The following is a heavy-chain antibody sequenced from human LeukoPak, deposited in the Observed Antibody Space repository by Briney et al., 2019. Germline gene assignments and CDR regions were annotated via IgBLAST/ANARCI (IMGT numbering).Heavy chain of an antibody. Sequence: GASVKVSCKASGDAFSTYVFTWVRQAPGQGLEWMGRIIPIVNMVDYAEGFQGRVSITADKSTSTAYMEVSGLRSEDTAVYYCARRIGERFSAHEYFDSWGQGTQVTVSS. V-gene: IGHV1-69*04. J-gene: IGHJ4*02. CDR2: IIPIVNMV. CDR1: GDAFSTYV. CDR3: ARRIGERFSAHEYFDS. D-gene: IGHD5-12*01.